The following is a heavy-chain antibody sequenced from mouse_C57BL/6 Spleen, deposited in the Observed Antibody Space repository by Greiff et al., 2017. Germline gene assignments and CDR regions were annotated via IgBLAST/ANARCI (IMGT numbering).Heavy chain of an antibody. CDR3: ARDRGRGPPFDY. CDR2: ISDGGSYT. CDR1: GFTFSSYA. V-gene: IGHV5-4*01. J-gene: IGHJ2*01. Sequence: EVKVVESGGGLVKPGGSLKLSCAASGFTFSSYAMSWVRQTPEKRLEWVATISDGGSYTYYPDNVKGRFTISRDNAKNNLYLQMSHLKSEDTAMYYCARDRGRGPPFDYWGQGTTLTVSS.